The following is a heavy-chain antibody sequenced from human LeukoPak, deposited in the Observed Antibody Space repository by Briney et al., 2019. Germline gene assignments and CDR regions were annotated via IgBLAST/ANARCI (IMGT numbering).Heavy chain of an antibody. J-gene: IGHJ4*02. CDR3: ARVGATDANY. D-gene: IGHD1-26*01. V-gene: IGHV4-4*07. Sequence: PSETLSLTCTVSGGSIRSYYWSWIRQPAGKGLEWIGRIYSSGSTHYNPSLKNRVTMSVDTSKNQFSLKLISVTAADTAVYYCARVGATDANYWGQGTLVTVSS. CDR2: IYSSGST. CDR1: GGSIRSYY.